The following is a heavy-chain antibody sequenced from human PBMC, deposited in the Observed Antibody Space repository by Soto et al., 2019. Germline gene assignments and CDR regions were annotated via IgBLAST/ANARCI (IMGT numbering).Heavy chain of an antibody. J-gene: IGHJ4*02. Sequence: GASVKVSCKASGYTFSTSTISWLRQAPGQGPEWMGWIKAYSGNTNYARKLQGRLTMTTDTSTSTAYMELRSLTTDDTAIYYCAIADYGDDDYWGQGTLVTVSS. D-gene: IGHD4-17*01. CDR3: AIADYGDDDY. CDR1: GYTFSTST. CDR2: IKAYSGNT. V-gene: IGHV1-18*01.